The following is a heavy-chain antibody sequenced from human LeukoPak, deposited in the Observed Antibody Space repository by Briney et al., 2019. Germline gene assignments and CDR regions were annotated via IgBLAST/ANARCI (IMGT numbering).Heavy chain of an antibody. V-gene: IGHV4-34*01. D-gene: IGHD2-8*01. CDR2: IIHSGAT. Sequence: SETLSLTCGVYGGSFSGYYWTWIRQSPGMGLEWIGEIIHSGATNYNPSLSSRVTISVDTSKNQFSLELSSVTAADTAVYYCARGILVTVYAAFDYWGQGTLVTVSS. J-gene: IGHJ4*02. CDR3: ARGILVTVYAAFDY. CDR1: GGSFSGYY.